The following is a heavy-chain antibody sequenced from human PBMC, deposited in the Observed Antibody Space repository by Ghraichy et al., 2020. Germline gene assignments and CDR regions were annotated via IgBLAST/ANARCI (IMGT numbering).Heavy chain of an antibody. CDR3: ARRDTSTDFDY. J-gene: IGHJ4*02. CDR2: IYYSGTT. CDR1: GGSISTYY. V-gene: IGHV4-59*08. Sequence: SCTVSGGSISTYYWSWIRQPPGKGLEWIGYIYYSGTTNYNPSLKSRVTISVDTSKNQFSLKLSSVTATDTAVYYCARRDTSTDFDYWGQGTLVTVSS. D-gene: IGHD2-2*01.